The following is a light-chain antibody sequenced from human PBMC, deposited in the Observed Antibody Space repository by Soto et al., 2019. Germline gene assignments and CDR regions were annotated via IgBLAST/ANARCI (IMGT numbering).Light chain of an antibody. J-gene: IGKJ1*01. CDR1: QSISSY. V-gene: IGKV1-39*01. CDR2: AAS. Sequence: DIQMTQSPSSLSASVGDRVTITCRASQSISSYLNLYQQKPGKAPKLLIYAASSLQSGVPSRFSGSGSGTDFTLTISSLQPEDFATYYCQQSYSTPRTFGQGTKVDSK. CDR3: QQSYSTPRT.